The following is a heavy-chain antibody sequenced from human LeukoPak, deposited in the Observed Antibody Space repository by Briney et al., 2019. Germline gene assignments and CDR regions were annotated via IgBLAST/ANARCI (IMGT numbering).Heavy chain of an antibody. CDR3: ASSPGTMIVALDY. CDR2: INPNSGGT. V-gene: IGHV1-2*02. J-gene: IGHJ4*02. D-gene: IGHD3-22*01. CDR1: GYTFTSYY. Sequence: GASVKVSFKASGYTFTSYYMHWVRQAPGQGLEWMGWINPNSGGTNYAQKFQGRVTMTRDTSISTAYMELSRLRSDDTAVYYCASSPGTMIVALDYWGQGTLVTVSS.